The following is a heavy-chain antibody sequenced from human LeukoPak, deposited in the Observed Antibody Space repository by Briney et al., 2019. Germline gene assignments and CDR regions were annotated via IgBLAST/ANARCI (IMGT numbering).Heavy chain of an antibody. D-gene: IGHD3-3*01. CDR3: ARLVEPLEWLFLPPRFDP. CDR1: GGSISGSTYC. J-gene: IGHJ5*02. CDR2: LYYGGST. Sequence: SETLSLTCTVSGGSISGSTYCWGWIPQSPGKGLEWIGSLYYGGSTQYSPSLESRVTISLDTANNQVTLKLRSATAADTALYDGARLVEPLEWLFLPPRFDPWGQGILVTVSS. V-gene: IGHV4-39*01.